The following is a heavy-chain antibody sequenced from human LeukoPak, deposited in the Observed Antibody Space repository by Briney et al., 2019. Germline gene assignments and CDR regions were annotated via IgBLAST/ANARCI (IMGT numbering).Heavy chain of an antibody. D-gene: IGHD3-9*01. CDR3: ARDLTGMDV. J-gene: IGHJ6*02. Sequence: AGGSLRRSCAASRFTFSNYNMNWVRQAPGKGLEWVSSISSSSRYIYYADSVKGRFTISRDNAKNSLFLQMNSLRAEDTAVYYCARDLTGMDVWGQGTTVTVSS. CDR1: RFTFSNYN. V-gene: IGHV3-21*01. CDR2: ISSSSRYI.